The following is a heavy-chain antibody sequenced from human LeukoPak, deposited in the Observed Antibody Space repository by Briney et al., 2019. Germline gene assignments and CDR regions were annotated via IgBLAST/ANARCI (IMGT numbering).Heavy chain of an antibody. Sequence: KSSETLSLTCAVYGGSFSGYYWSWIRQPPGKGLEWIGEINHSGSTNYNPSLKSRVTISVDTSKNQFSLKLSSVTAADTAVYYCARAPKRASGSSKPAWFDPWGQGTLVTVSS. D-gene: IGHD1-26*01. J-gene: IGHJ5*02. CDR1: GGSFSGYY. V-gene: IGHV4-34*01. CDR3: ARAPKRASGSSKPAWFDP. CDR2: INHSGST.